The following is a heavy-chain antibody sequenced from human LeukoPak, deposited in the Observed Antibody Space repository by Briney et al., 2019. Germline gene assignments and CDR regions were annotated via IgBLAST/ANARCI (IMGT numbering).Heavy chain of an antibody. Sequence: GGSLRLSCAASGLTFDDYAMHWVRQSPGKGLEWVAVISWNSGSIGYADSVKGRFTISRDNAKNSLYLQMNSLRAEDTALYFCEKGSEYDILTGYNDYWGQGTLVTVSS. CDR3: EKGSEYDILTGYNDY. CDR1: GLTFDDYA. CDR2: ISWNSGSI. D-gene: IGHD3-9*01. V-gene: IGHV3-9*01. J-gene: IGHJ4*02.